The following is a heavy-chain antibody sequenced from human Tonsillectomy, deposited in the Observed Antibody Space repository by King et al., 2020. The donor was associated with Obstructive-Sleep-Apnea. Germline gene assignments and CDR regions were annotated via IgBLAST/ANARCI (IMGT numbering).Heavy chain of an antibody. Sequence: VQLVESGGGLVQPGGSLRLSCAASGFTFSSYWMHCVRQAPGKGLVWVSRINSDGSTTTYADSVKGRFTISRDNAKNTLHLQMSSLRAEDTAVYFCARDRDCRSTSCFFGMDVWGQGTTVTVSS. J-gene: IGHJ6*02. D-gene: IGHD2-2*01. CDR2: INSDGSTT. CDR1: GFTFSSYW. V-gene: IGHV3-74*01. CDR3: ARDRDCRSTSCFFGMDV.